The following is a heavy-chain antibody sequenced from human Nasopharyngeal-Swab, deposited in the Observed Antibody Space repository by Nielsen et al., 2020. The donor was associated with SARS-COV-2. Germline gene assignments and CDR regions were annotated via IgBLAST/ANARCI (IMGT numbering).Heavy chain of an antibody. CDR3: AKDRSGSYDY. Sequence: GESLKISCAASGFSFNTYAMSWVRQAPGKGLEWVSATTSSGANTYYADSVKGRFTISRDNSKNTLYLQMNSLRADDTAVYYCAKDRSGSYDYWGQGTLVTVSS. CDR1: GFSFNTYA. V-gene: IGHV3-23*01. J-gene: IGHJ4*02. D-gene: IGHD1-26*01. CDR2: TTSSGANT.